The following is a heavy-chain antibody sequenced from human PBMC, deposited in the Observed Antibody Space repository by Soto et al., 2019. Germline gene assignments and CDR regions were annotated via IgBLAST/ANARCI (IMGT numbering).Heavy chain of an antibody. CDR2: IDPGDSDT. CDR1: GYSFTSYW. J-gene: IGHJ6*02. D-gene: IGHD6-13*01. V-gene: IGHV5-51*01. CDR3: ARQGQQMALQYYLYGMDV. Sequence: GESLKISCKGSGYSFTSYWISWVRQMPGKGLEWMGMIDPGDSDTSYSPSFQGHVTISVDKSINTAYLLWSSLKASDTAMYYCARQGQQMALQYYLYGMDVWGAGSTVT.